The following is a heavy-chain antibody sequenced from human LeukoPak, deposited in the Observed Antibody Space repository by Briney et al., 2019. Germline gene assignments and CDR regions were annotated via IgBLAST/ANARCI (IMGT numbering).Heavy chain of an antibody. V-gene: IGHV4-39*07. J-gene: IGHJ1*01. CDR1: GGSISSSSYY. CDR3: ARVRSAVAGTGPEYFQH. CDR2: IYYSGST. D-gene: IGHD6-19*01. Sequence: PSETLSLTCTVSGGSISSSSYYWGWIRQPPGKGLEWIGSIYYSGSTYYNPSLKSRVTISVDTSKNQFSLKLSSVTAADTAVYYCARVRSAVAGTGPEYFQHWGQGTLVTVSS.